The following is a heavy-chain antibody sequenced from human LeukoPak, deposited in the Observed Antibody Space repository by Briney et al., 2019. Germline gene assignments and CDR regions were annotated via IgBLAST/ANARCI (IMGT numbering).Heavy chain of an antibody. CDR3: AKDNDSSGYYFDY. CDR2: IYSGGST. Sequence: GGSLRLSCAASGFTVSSNYMSWVRQAPGKGLEWVSVIYSGGSTYYADSVKGRFTISRDNSKNSLYLQMNSLRAEDTALYYCAKDNDSSGYYFDYWGQGTLVTVSS. V-gene: IGHV3-53*05. D-gene: IGHD3-22*01. J-gene: IGHJ4*02. CDR1: GFTVSSNY.